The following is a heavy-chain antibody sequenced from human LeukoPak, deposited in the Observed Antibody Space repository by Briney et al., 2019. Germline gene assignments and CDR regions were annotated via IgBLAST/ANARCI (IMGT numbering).Heavy chain of an antibody. CDR1: GGTFSSYA. J-gene: IGHJ4*02. Sequence: GASVKVSCKASGGTFSSYAISWVRQAPGQGLEWMGGIIPIFGTANYAQKFQGRVTITADESTSTAYMELSSLRSEDTAVYYCARALGDSYGYFHPMDYWGQGTLVTVSS. CDR3: ARALGDSYGYFHPMDY. D-gene: IGHD5-18*01. V-gene: IGHV1-69*13. CDR2: IIPIFGTA.